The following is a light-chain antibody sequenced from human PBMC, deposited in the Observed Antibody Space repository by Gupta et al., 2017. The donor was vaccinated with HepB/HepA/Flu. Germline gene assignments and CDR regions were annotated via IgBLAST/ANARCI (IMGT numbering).Light chain of an antibody. V-gene: IGLV1-44*01. CDR3: SVWNNSPYGPV. CDR1: SSNIGENT. CDR2: NDD. Sequence: QSILTQTPSTSGTPGQRVTISCTGSSSNIGENTVSWYQQFPGTAPSLLIYNDDQRPSGVPDRFSGSRSGTSASLAISGLRSEDEAEYYCSVWNNSPYGPVFGEGTKATVL. J-gene: IGLJ2*01.